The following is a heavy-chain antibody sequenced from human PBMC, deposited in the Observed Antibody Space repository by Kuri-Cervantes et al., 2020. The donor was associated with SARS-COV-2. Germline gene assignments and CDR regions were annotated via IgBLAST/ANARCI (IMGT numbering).Heavy chain of an antibody. D-gene: IGHD6-13*01. Sequence: LRLSCAVSGGSISSSNWWSWIRQHPGKGLEWIGYIYYSGSTYYNPSLKSRVTISVDTSKNQFSLKLSSVTAADTAVYYCARDSSSWDYYFDYWGQGNLVTVSS. CDR2: IYYSGST. CDR3: ARDSSSWDYYFDY. V-gene: IGHV4-31*02. CDR1: GGSISSSNW. J-gene: IGHJ4*02.